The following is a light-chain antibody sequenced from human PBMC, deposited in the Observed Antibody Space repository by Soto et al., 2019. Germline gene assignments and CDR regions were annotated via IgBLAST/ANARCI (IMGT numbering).Light chain of an antibody. J-gene: IGKJ2*01. CDR1: QSVSSN. Sequence: EIVMTQSPATLSVSPGERATLSCMASQSVSSNLAWYQKKPGQAPRLLIYAAFTRATGIPARFSGSGSGTEFTLTISSLQSEDFAVYYCQQYNNWPPYTFGQGTKLEIK. V-gene: IGKV3-15*01. CDR2: AAF. CDR3: QQYNNWPPYT.